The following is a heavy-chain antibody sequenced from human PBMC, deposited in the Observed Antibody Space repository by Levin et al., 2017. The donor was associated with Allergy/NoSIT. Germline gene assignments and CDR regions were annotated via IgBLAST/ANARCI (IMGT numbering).Heavy chain of an antibody. CDR2: IIPIFGTA. D-gene: IGHD2-2*02. CDR1: GGTFSSYA. V-gene: IGHV1-69*13. Sequence: SVKVSCKASGGTFSSYAISWVRQAPGQGLEWMGGIIPIFGTANYAQKFQGRVTITADESTSTAYMELSSLRSEDTAVYYCARVIVVVPAALQQWLVHAYYYYGMDVWGQGTTVTVSS. CDR3: ARVIVVVPAALQQWLVHAYYYYGMDV. J-gene: IGHJ6*02.